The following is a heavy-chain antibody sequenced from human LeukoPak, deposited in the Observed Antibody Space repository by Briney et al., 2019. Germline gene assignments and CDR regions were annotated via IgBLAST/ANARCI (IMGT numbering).Heavy chain of an antibody. V-gene: IGHV4-31*11. CDR1: GGSFSGYY. CDR3: ARECGSGEPEYYFDY. Sequence: SETLSLTCAVYGGSFSGYYWSWIRQHPGKGLEWIGYIYYSGSTYYNPSLKSRVTISVDTSKNQFSLKLSSVTAADTAVYYCARECGSGEPEYYFDYWGQGTLVTVSS. CDR2: IYYSGST. D-gene: IGHD3-10*01. J-gene: IGHJ4*02.